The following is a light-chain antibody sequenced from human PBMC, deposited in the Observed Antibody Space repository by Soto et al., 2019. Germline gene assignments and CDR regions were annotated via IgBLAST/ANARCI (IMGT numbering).Light chain of an antibody. CDR1: ERISHS. CDR2: DAS. Sequence: DIVLTQSPATLSLSPGNRVTLSCRANERISHSLAWYQQKPGQAPRILIYDASFRATGIPERFSGSGSGTEFTLTISSLQSEDFAVYYCQQYSNWPPITFGQGTRLEIK. CDR3: QQYSNWPPIT. J-gene: IGKJ5*01. V-gene: IGKV3D-15*01.